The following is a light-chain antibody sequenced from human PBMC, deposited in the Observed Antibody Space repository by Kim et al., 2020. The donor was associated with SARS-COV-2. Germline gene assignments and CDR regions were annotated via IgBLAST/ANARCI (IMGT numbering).Light chain of an antibody. J-gene: IGKJ4*01. V-gene: IGKV1-27*01. CDR3: QKYNSAHALT. CDR2: AAS. Sequence: DIQMTQSPSSLSASVGDRVTIPCRASQGISNYLAWYQQKPGKVPKLLIYAASTLQSGVPSRFSGSGSGTDFTLTISSLQPEDVATYYCQKYNSAHALTFGGGTKVDIK. CDR1: QGISNY.